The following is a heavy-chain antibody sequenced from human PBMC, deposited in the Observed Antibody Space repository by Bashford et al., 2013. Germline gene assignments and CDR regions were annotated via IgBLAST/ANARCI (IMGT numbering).Heavy chain of an antibody. V-gene: IGHV3-23*01. J-gene: IGHJ3*01. CDR3: AKPFYYDSSGLIDAFDV. D-gene: IGHD3-22*01. Sequence: VRQAPGKGLEWVSVISTSGDTTYYADSVKGRFTIARDNSKNTVYLQMNSLRAEDTAVYYCAKPFYYDSSGLIDAFDVWGQGTMVNRL. CDR2: ISTSGDTT.